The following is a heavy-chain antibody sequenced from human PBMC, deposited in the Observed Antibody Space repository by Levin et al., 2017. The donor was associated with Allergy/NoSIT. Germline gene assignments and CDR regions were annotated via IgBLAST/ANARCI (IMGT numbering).Heavy chain of an antibody. CDR1: GFTFSSYW. V-gene: IGHV3-7*04. Sequence: GESLKISCAASGFTFSSYWMSWVRQAPGKGLEWVANIKQDGSEKYYVDSVKGRFTISRDNAKNSLYLQMNSLRAEDTAVYYCARERGGFGESITDAFDIWGQGTMVTVSS. J-gene: IGHJ3*02. CDR3: ARERGGFGESITDAFDI. D-gene: IGHD3-10*01. CDR2: IKQDGSEK.